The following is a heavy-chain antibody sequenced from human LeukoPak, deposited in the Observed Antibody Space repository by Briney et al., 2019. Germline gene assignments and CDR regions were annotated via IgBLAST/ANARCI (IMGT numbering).Heavy chain of an antibody. CDR3: ARVVRSDSFDYDYYYAMDV. CDR2: ISDYNGNT. D-gene: IGHD2-8*01. CDR1: GFTFTRYS. Sequence: ASVKVSCKASGFTFTRYSIAWVRQAPGKGHEWMGWISDYNGNTNYAQKYQGRVTMTTDTSTRTAYMELRSLRSDDTAVYYCARVVRSDSFDYDYYYAMDVWGQGTTVTVSS. V-gene: IGHV1-18*01. J-gene: IGHJ6*02.